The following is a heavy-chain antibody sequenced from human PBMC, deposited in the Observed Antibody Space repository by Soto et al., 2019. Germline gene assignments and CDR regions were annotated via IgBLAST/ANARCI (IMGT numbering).Heavy chain of an antibody. D-gene: IGHD2-21*02. J-gene: IGHJ4*02. CDR1: GFTFSTYE. V-gene: IGHV3-48*03. CDR3: AREELNCGGDCIVF. Sequence: EVQLVESGGGLVQPGRSLRLSCAASGFTFSTYEFNWVRQAPGKGLEWISYIDASATHTFYAGSVKGRFTVSRDNARNSVYLQMNSLSAEDTAIYYCAREELNCGGDCIVFWGQGALVTVSS. CDR2: IDASATHT.